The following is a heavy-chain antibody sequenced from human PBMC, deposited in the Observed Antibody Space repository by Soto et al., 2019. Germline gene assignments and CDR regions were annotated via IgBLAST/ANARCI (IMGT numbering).Heavy chain of an antibody. Sequence: GGSLRLSCAASGFTFSDYYMSWIRQAPGKGLEWVSYISSGGTTIYYADSVKGRFTISRDDAKNSLYLQMNSLRAEDTAVYFCATKGGGNYFGFDPWGQGTPVTVS. J-gene: IGHJ5*02. D-gene: IGHD3-10*01. CDR2: ISSGGTTI. CDR1: GFTFSDYY. CDR3: ATKGGGNYFGFDP. V-gene: IGHV3-11*01.